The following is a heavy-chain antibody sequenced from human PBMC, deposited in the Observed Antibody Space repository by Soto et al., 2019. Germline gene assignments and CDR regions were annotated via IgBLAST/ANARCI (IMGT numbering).Heavy chain of an antibody. D-gene: IGHD2-2*01. CDR1: GGSISSGDYY. Sequence: QVQLQESGPGLVKPSQTLSLTCTVSGGSISSGDYYWSWIRQPPGKGLEWIGYIYYSGSTYYNPSLKSRVTISVDTSKNQFSLKLSSVTAADTAVYYCARDPVPAAMYYYGMDVWGQGTTVTVSS. J-gene: IGHJ6*02. CDR2: IYYSGST. V-gene: IGHV4-30-4*01. CDR3: ARDPVPAAMYYYGMDV.